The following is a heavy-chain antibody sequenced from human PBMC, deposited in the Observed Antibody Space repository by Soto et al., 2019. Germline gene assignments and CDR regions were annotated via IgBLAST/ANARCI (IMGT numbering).Heavy chain of an antibody. J-gene: IGHJ6*02. Sequence: VGSLGLSCAASGFTFSSYAMSWVRQAPGKGLEWVSAISGSGGSTYYADSVKGRFTISRDNSKNTLYLQMNSLRAEDTAVYYCAKDGSPSIFGVVRGYYYGMDVWGQGTTVTVSS. CDR3: AKDGSPSIFGVVRGYYYGMDV. D-gene: IGHD3-3*01. V-gene: IGHV3-23*01. CDR1: GFTFSSYA. CDR2: ISGSGGST.